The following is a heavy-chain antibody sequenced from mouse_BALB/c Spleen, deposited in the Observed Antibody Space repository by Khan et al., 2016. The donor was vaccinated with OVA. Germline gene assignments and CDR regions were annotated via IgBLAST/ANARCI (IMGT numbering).Heavy chain of an antibody. J-gene: IGHJ4*01. CDR2: IRNKANIYTS. Sequence: EVKLVESGGGLVQPGGSLRLSCATSGFTFTDYYMSWVRQPPGKALEWLGFIRNKANIYTSEYSASVKGRFTISRDNTQSILYLQMNTLEAEDSDTYYSARDNPYAMDYWGQGTSVTVSS. CDR3: ARDNPYAMDY. CDR1: GFTFTDYY. V-gene: IGHV7-3*02.